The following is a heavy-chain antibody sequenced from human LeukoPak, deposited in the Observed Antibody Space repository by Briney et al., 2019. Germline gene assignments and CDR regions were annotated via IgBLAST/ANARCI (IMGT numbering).Heavy chain of an antibody. J-gene: IGHJ4*02. CDR1: GFTFSSYA. CDR2: TSGSGGST. CDR3: AKDIYCSSTSCNFDY. Sequence: GGSLRLSCAASGFTFSSYAMSWVRQAPGKGLEWVSATSGSGGSTYYADSVKGRFTISRDNSKNTLYLQMNSLRAEGTAVYYCAKDIYCSSTSCNFDYWGQGTLVTVSS. V-gene: IGHV3-23*01. D-gene: IGHD2-2*01.